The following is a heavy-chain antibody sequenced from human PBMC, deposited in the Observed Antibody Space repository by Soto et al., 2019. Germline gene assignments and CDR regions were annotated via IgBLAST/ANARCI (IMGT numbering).Heavy chain of an antibody. CDR1: GGSFSGYY. Sequence: QVQLQQWGAGLLKPSETLSLTCAVYGGSFSGYYWSWIRQPPGKGLEWIGEINHSGSTNYNPSLKSQVTISVDTSKNQFSLKLSSVTAADTAVYYCARGGIGIVVVPAAPIDYWGQGTLVTVSS. J-gene: IGHJ4*02. CDR3: ARGGIGIVVVPAAPIDY. D-gene: IGHD2-2*01. CDR2: INHSGST. V-gene: IGHV4-34*01.